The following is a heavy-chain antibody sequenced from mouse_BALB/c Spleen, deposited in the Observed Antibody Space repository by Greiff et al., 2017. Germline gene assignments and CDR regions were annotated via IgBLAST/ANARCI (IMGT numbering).Heavy chain of an antibody. Sequence: EVQLVESGGGLVQPGGSLRLSCATSGFTFTDYYMSWVRQPPGKALEWLGFIRNKANGYTTEYSASVKGRFTISRDNSQSILYLQMNTLRAEDSATYYCAREIYCGIAYWGQGTLVTVSA. CDR3: AREIYCGIAY. J-gene: IGHJ3*01. D-gene: IGHD2-3*01. CDR2: IRNKANGYTT. V-gene: IGHV7-3*02. CDR1: GFTFTDYY.